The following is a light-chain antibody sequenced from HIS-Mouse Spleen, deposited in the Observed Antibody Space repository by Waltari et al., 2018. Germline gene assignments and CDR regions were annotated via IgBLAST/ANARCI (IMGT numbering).Light chain of an antibody. J-gene: IGLJ1*01. V-gene: IGLV3-19*01. CDR3: NSRDSSGNHLV. CDR2: DKN. Sequence: SSELTQDPAVSVALGQTVRITCHGDSLRSYYASWYQQKPGQAPVLVIYDKNNRPSGVPDRFSGSSSGNTAFWTITGAQAEDEADYSCNSRDSSGNHLVFGTGTKVTVL. CDR1: SLRSYY.